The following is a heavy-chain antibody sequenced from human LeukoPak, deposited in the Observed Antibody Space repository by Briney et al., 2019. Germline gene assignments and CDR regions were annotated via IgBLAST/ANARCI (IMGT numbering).Heavy chain of an antibody. D-gene: IGHD2-2*01. V-gene: IGHV3-64*04. CDR1: RFTFSNFN. J-gene: IGHJ4*02. CDR2: ITSDGGSI. CDR3: TAKRYCSSTSCWIFDY. Sequence: TGGSLRLSCSASRFTFSNFNMHWVRQAPGKGLQFVSGITSDGGSIDYADSVKGRFTISRDNSKNTAYLQMNSLKTEDTAVYYCTAKRYCSSTSCWIFDYWGQGTLVTVSS.